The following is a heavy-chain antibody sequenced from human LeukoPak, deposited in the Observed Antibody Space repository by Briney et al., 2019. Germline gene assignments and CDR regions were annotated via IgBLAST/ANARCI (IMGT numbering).Heavy chain of an antibody. Sequence: GASVKVSCKASGYTFTSYAMHWVRQAPGQRLEWMGWINAGNGNTKYSQKFQGRVTITRDTSASTAYMELSSLRSEDTAVYYCAVYGDRTYGMDVWGQGTTVTVSS. CDR1: GYTFTSYA. V-gene: IGHV1-3*01. D-gene: IGHD4-17*01. CDR2: INAGNGNT. CDR3: AVYGDRTYGMDV. J-gene: IGHJ6*02.